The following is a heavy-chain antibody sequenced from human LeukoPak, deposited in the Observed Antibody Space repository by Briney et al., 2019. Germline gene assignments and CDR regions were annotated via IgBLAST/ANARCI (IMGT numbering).Heavy chain of an antibody. CDR1: GFTFSSYS. CDR2: ISSSSYI. Sequence: GGSLRLSCAASGFTFSSYSMNWVRQAPGKGLEWVSSISSSSYIYYADSVKGRFTISRDNAKNSLYLQMNSLRAEDTAVYYCARDFWGTGTTFAFDIWGQGTMVTVSS. J-gene: IGHJ3*02. V-gene: IGHV3-21*01. CDR3: ARDFWGTGTTFAFDI. D-gene: IGHD1-1*01.